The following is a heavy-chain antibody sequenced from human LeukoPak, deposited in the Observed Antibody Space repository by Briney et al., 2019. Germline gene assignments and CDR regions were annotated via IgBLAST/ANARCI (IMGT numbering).Heavy chain of an antibody. D-gene: IGHD2-2*01. Sequence: ASVKVSCKASGYTFTGNYMHWVRQAPGQGLEWMGRINPNSGGTNYAQKFQGRVTMTRDTSISTAYMELSRLRSDDTAVYYCARGPLGYCSSTSCYPLYWGQGTLVTVSS. CDR3: ARGPLGYCSSTSCYPLY. CDR2: INPNSGGT. CDR1: GYTFTGNY. J-gene: IGHJ4*02. V-gene: IGHV1-2*06.